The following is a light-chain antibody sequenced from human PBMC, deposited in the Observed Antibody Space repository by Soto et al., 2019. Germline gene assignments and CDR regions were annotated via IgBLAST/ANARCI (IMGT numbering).Light chain of an antibody. J-gene: IGKJ2*01. V-gene: IGKV4-1*01. CDR3: QQYYSGPRT. CDR1: QSVLYSSNNANY. CDR2: WAS. Sequence: DIVMTQSPDSLAVSLGERATINCKSSQSVLYSSNNANYLAWYQQKPGQPPKLLIYWASTRESGVPDRFSGSGSGTDFTLTISSLQAEDVAVYYCQQYYSGPRTFGQGTKLEIK.